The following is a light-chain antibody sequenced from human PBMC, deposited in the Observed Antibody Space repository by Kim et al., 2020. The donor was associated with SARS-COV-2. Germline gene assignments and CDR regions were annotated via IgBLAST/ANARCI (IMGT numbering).Light chain of an antibody. Sequence: EIVLTQSPGTLSLSPGERATLSCRASQTISRPYLAWYQQKPGQAPRLLIFGTSNRAIGIPDRFSGSGSGTDFTLTISRLAPEYFAVYYCQQYGSSPPYTFGQGTKLVI. CDR3: QQYGSSPPYT. CDR1: QTISRPY. CDR2: GTS. J-gene: IGKJ2*01. V-gene: IGKV3-20*01.